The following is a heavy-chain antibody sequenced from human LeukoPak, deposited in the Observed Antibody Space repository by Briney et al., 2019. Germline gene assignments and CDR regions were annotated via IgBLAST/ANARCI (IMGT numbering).Heavy chain of an antibody. CDR2: INHSGST. CDR1: GGSFSGYY. D-gene: IGHD3-3*01. J-gene: IGHJ5*02. CDR3: ARGRNDFWSGYPPGLFDP. Sequence: SETLSLTCGVYGGSFSGYYWSWIRQPPGKGLEWIGEINHSGSTNYNPSLRSRVTISVDTSKNQFSLKLSFVTAADTAVNYCARGRNDFWSGYPPGLFDPWGQGTLVTVSS. V-gene: IGHV4-34*01.